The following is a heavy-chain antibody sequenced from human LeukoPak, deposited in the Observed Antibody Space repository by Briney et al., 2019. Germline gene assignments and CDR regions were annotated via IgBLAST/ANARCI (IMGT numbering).Heavy chain of an antibody. D-gene: IGHD2-15*01. CDR1: GYTFTSYD. CDR3: ATSVVTLGYYYYGMDV. Sequence: ASVKVSCKASGYTFTSYDINWVRQATGQGLEWMGWMNPNSGNTGYAQKFQGRVTMTRNTSISTAYMELSSLRSEDTAVHYCATSVVTLGYYYYGMDVWGQGTTVTVSS. CDR2: MNPNSGNT. J-gene: IGHJ6*02. V-gene: IGHV1-8*01.